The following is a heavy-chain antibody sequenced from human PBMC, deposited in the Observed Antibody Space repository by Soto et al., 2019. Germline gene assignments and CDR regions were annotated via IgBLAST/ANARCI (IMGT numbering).Heavy chain of an antibody. V-gene: IGHV4-34*01. J-gene: IGHJ5*02. D-gene: IGHD6-6*01. CDR3: ARVSSIAAGLNWCDP. CDR2: INHSGST. CDR1: GGSFSGYY. Sequence: QVQLQQWGAGLLKPSETLSLTCAVYGGSFSGYYWSWIRQPPGKGLEWIGEINHSGSTNYNPSLKSRVTISVDTSKYQFSLKLSSVTAADTAVYYCARVSSIAAGLNWCDPWGQGTLVTVSS.